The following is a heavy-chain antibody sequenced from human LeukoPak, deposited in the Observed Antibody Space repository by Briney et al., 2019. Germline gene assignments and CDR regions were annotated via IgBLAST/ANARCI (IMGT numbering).Heavy chain of an antibody. CDR1: GYSFTSYW. Sequence: GESLKISWKGSGYSFTSYWSGWVRQMPGKGLEWMRIIYPGDSDTSYSPSFQGQVSISADKSISTAYLQWSSLKASDTAMYYCARLPIRGYSPHYYFDYWGQGTLVTVSS. J-gene: IGHJ4*02. V-gene: IGHV5-51*01. D-gene: IGHD1-26*01. CDR2: IYPGDSDT. CDR3: ARLPIRGYSPHYYFDY.